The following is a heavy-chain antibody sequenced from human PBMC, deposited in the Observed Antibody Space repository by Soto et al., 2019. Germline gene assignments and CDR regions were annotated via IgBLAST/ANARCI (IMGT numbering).Heavy chain of an antibody. CDR1: GGSISSGGYS. V-gene: IGHV4-30-2*01. D-gene: IGHD3-22*01. J-gene: IGHJ4*02. Sequence: QLQLQESGSGLVKPSQTLSLTCAVSGGSISSGGYSWSWIRQPPGKGLEWIGYIYHSGTTYYNPSLKSRVTISIDTAKNQFSLKLSSVTAADTAMYYCARGHDSGDCWGQGTLVTVSS. CDR3: ARGHDSGDC. CDR2: IYHSGTT.